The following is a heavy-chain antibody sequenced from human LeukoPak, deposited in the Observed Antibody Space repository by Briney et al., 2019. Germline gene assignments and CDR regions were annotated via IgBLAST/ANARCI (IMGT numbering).Heavy chain of an antibody. J-gene: IGHJ4*02. CDR2: ISYDGSIK. CDR1: GFTFSSYA. V-gene: IGHV3-30-3*01. CDR3: ARGPGYSSGWYVLSVDY. Sequence: GRSLRLSCAASGFTFSSYAMHWVRQAPGKGLEWVAVISYDGSIKYYADSVKGRFTTSRDNSKNMLYLQMNSLSAEDTAVYYCARGPGYSSGWYVLSVDYRGQGTLVTVSS. D-gene: IGHD6-19*01.